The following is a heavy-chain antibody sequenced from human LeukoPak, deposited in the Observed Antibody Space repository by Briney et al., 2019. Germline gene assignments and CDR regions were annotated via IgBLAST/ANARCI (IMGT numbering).Heavy chain of an antibody. V-gene: IGHV5-10-1*04. CDR1: GYSFTSYW. J-gene: IGHJ4*02. D-gene: IGHD1-26*01. Sequence: GESLKISCKGSGYSFTSYWISWVRQMPGKGLEWMGRIDPSDSYTNYSPSFRGQVTISAGKSTSTAYLQWSRLRASDTAIYYCARHEGSGSYYSYWGQGTLVTVSS. CDR2: IDPSDSYT. CDR3: ARHEGSGSYYSY.